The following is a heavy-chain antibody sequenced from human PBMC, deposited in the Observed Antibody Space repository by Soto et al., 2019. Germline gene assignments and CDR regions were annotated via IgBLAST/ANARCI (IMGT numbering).Heavy chain of an antibody. Sequence: QVQLVESGGGVVQPGRSLRLSCAASGFTFSSYAMHWVRQAPGKGLEWVALIWADGSNAKHADSVKGRFTISRDNSKNTLYLQMNSLRDEDAAVYYCARGGGSGAYLIDYCGQGTLVTVSS. CDR3: ARGGGSGAYLIDY. CDR2: IWADGSNA. CDR1: GFTFSSYA. V-gene: IGHV3-33*01. D-gene: IGHD1-26*01. J-gene: IGHJ4*02.